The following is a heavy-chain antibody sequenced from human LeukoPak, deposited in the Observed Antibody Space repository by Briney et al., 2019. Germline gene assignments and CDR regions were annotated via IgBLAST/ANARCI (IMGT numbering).Heavy chain of an antibody. CDR1: GGTFSSYA. Sequence: SVKVSCKASGGTFSSYAISWVRQAPGQGLEWMGGTIPIFGTANYAQKFQGRVTITTDESTSTAYMELSSLRSEDTAVYYCARGAAVHYDSSLQLPVFDYWGQGTLVTVSS. CDR2: TIPIFGTA. CDR3: ARGAAVHYDSSLQLPVFDY. J-gene: IGHJ4*02. V-gene: IGHV1-69*05. D-gene: IGHD3-22*01.